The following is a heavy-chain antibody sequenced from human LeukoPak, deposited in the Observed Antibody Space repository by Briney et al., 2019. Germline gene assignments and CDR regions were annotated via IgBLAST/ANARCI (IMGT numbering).Heavy chain of an antibody. CDR2: ISWNSGSI. CDR3: ARGGYDILTGYPPFDY. Sequence: PGGTLRLSCAASGFTFSSHGMNWVRQAPGKGLEWVSGISWNSGSIGYADSVKGRFTISRDNSKNTLYLQMNSLRAEDTAVYYCARGGYDILTGYPPFDYWGQGTLVTVSS. CDR1: GFTFSSHG. J-gene: IGHJ4*02. V-gene: IGHV3-9*01. D-gene: IGHD3-9*01.